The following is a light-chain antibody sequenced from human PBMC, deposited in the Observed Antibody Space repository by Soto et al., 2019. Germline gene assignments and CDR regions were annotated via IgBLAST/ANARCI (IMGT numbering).Light chain of an antibody. Sequence: QSALTQPASVSGSPGQSITISCTGTSSDVGSYNLVSWYQQHPGKAPKLMIYEGSKRPSGVSNRFSGSKSGNTASLTISGLQAEGEADYYCCSYSGSNTWGFGGGTKLTVL. J-gene: IGLJ3*02. CDR3: CSYSGSNTWG. V-gene: IGLV2-23*01. CDR1: SSDVGSYNL. CDR2: EGS.